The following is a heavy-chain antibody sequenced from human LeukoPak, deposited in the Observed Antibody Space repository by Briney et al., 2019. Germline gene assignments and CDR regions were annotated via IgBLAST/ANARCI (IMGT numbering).Heavy chain of an antibody. D-gene: IGHD2-15*01. CDR1: GYTFIHYG. Sequence: ASVKVSCKASGYTFIHYGISWVRQAPGQGLEWMGWINTNNGNTNYAQNLQGRVTRTTDTSTSTAYMELRSLRSDDTAVYFCARDLTGSRCRGGSCYFMFGYWGQGTLVTVSS. CDR3: ARDLTGSRCRGGSCYFMFGY. CDR2: INTNNGNT. J-gene: IGHJ4*02. V-gene: IGHV1-18*01.